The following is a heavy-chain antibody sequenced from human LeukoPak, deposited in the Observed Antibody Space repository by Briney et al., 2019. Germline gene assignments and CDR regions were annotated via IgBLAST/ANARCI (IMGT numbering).Heavy chain of an antibody. J-gene: IGHJ6*02. CDR1: GFTFTTYW. D-gene: IGHD5-18*01. CDR2: INSDGSTT. Sequence: GGSLRLSCAASGFTFTTYWMHWVRQAPGKGLVWVSHINSDGSTTSYADSVKGRFTISRDNAKNTLYPQMNSLRAEDTAVYYCARDAVDTANAVWGQGTTVTVSS. V-gene: IGHV3-74*01. CDR3: ARDAVDTANAV.